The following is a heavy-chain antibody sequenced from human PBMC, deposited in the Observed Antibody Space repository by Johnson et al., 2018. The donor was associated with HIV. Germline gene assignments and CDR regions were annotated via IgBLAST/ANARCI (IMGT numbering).Heavy chain of an antibody. J-gene: IGHJ3*02. Sequence: EVQLVESGGGLVQPGGSLRLSCAASGFTVSSNYMNWVRQAPGKGLEWVSVIYSGGSTYYADSVRGLTISRDNSKNTLYLQLSSLRSEDTAVYYCARDSGVPGNDAFDIWGQGTMVTVSS. V-gene: IGHV3-66*02. CDR3: ARDSGVPGNDAFDI. D-gene: IGHD3-10*01. CDR1: GFTVSSNY. CDR2: IYSGGST.